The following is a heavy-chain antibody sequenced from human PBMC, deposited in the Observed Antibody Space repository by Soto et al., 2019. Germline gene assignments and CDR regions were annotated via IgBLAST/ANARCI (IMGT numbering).Heavy chain of an antibody. Sequence: SETLSLTCTVSGGSISSYYWSWIRQPPGKGLEWIGYIYYSGSTNYNPSLKSRVTISVDTSKNQFSLKLSSVTAADTAVYYCARLVYASSLRWFDPWGQGTLVTVSS. CDR1: GGSISSYY. D-gene: IGHD2-8*01. J-gene: IGHJ5*02. CDR2: IYYSGST. CDR3: ARLVYASSLRWFDP. V-gene: IGHV4-59*08.